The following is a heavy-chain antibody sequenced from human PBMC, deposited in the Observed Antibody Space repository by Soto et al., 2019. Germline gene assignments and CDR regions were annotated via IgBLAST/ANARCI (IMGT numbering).Heavy chain of an antibody. J-gene: IGHJ4*02. CDR2: IFHDGTA. V-gene: IGHV4-4*02. CDR3: ARLVYDTRLNYMYFDF. Sequence: SETLSLTCAVSGVSISSGNWWTWVRQTPQRGLEYIGEIFHDGTANYYPSFERRVAISVDTSKNQFSLELTSVTAADTAIYFCARLVYDTRLNYMYFDFWGQGAQVTVSS. CDR1: GVSISSGNW. D-gene: IGHD3-10*01.